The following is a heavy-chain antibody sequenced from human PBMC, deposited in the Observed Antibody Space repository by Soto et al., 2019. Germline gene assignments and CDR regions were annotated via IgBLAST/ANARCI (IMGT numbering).Heavy chain of an antibody. CDR3: AKLLKVGTGAILYDAFDI. V-gene: IGHV3-23*01. J-gene: IGHJ3*02. CDR2: ISGSGGST. Sequence: GGSLRLSCAASGFTFSSYAMSWVRQAPGKGLEWVSAISGSGGSTYYADSVKGRFTISRDNSKNTLYLQMNSLRAEDTAVYYCAKLLKVGTGAILYDAFDILGQGTMVTVSS. CDR1: GFTFSSYA. D-gene: IGHD7-27*01.